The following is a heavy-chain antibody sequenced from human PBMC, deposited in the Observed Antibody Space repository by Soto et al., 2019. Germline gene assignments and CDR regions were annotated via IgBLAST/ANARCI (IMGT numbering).Heavy chain of an antibody. D-gene: IGHD1-26*01. Sequence: AYVMFYCNTSGYTFTVYYVHWGRQATGQGLEWTGWINPNSGDTCLAQRFQGRVTMNRDTSTGTAYMELRGLTSDDTAEYYCAKGGAIVAAGTRVYLYNAMDVWGQGTTVTVSS. V-gene: IGHV1-2*02. CDR3: AKGGAIVAAGTRVYLYNAMDV. J-gene: IGHJ6*02. CDR1: GYTFTVYY. CDR2: INPNSGDT.